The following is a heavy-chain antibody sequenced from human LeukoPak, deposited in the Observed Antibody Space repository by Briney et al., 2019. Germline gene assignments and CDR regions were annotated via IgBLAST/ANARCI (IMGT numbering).Heavy chain of an antibody. CDR1: GGSISSGGYS. CDR3: ARAGIAAAFGAFDI. CDR2: IYHSGST. D-gene: IGHD6-13*01. V-gene: IGHV4-30-2*01. Sequence: SETLSLTCAVSGGSISSGGYSWSWIRQPPGKGLEWIGYIYHSGSTYYNPSLKSRVTISVDRSKNQFSLKLSSVTAADTAVYYCARAGIAAAFGAFDIWGQGTMVTVSS. J-gene: IGHJ3*02.